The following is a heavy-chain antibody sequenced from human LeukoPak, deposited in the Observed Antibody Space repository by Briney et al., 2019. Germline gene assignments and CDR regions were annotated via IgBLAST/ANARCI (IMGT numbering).Heavy chain of an antibody. CDR3: ARGDNSSGYYYVGGCFDY. CDR2: INPNSGGT. V-gene: IGHV1-2*02. D-gene: IGHD3-22*01. Sequence: ASVKVSCKASGYTFTGYYMHWVRQAPGQGLEWMGWINPNSGGTNYAQKFQGRVTMTRDTSISTAYMELSRLRSDDTAVYYCARGDNSSGYYYVGGCFDYWGQGTLVTVSS. J-gene: IGHJ4*02. CDR1: GYTFTGYY.